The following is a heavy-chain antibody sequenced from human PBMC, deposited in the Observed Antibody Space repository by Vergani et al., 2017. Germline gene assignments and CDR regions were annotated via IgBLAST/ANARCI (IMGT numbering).Heavy chain of an antibody. CDR1: GGSISSGDYY. CDR2: IYYSGST. V-gene: IGHV4-61*08. Sequence: QVQLQESGPGLVKPSQTLSLTCTVSGGSISSGDYYWSWIRQPPGKGLEWIGYIYYSGSTNYNPSLKSRVTISVDTSKNQFSLKLSSVTAADTAVYYCARGRTPEMATIGHYFDYWGQGTLVTVSS. CDR3: ARGRTPEMATIGHYFDY. D-gene: IGHD5-24*01. J-gene: IGHJ4*02.